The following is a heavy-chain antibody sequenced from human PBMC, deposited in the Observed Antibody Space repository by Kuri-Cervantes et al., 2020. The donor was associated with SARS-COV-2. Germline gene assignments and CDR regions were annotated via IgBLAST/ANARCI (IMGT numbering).Heavy chain of an antibody. CDR1: GFTFSTYA. CDR2: ISYDGSNK. J-gene: IGHJ4*02. D-gene: IGHD5-18*01. CDR3: AKDQGDSYGISYFDY. V-gene: IGHV3-30-3*01. Sequence: GESLKISCVASGFTFSTYAIHWVRQAPGKGLEWVAVISYDGSNKFYADSVEGRFTISRDNSKNTLYLQMNSLRAEDTAVYYCAKDQGDSYGISYFDYWGQGTLVTVSS.